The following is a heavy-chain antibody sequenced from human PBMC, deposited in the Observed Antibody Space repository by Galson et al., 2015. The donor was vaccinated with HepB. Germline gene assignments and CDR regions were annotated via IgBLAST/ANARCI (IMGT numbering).Heavy chain of an antibody. Sequence: SVKVSCKASGYTFTSYGISWVRQAPGQGLEWMGWISAYNGNTNFAQKLQGRVTMTTDTSTSTAYMELRSLRSDDTAVYYCATKMVPRKSLDYWGQGTLVTVSS. J-gene: IGHJ4*02. V-gene: IGHV1-18*01. CDR1: GYTFTSYG. D-gene: IGHD3-10*01. CDR3: ATKMVPRKSLDY. CDR2: ISAYNGNT.